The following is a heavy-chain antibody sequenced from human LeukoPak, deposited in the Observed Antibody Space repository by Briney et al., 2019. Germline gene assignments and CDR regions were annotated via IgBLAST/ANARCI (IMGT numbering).Heavy chain of an antibody. CDR2: ISSSSSYI. CDR1: GFTFSSYS. D-gene: IGHD3-10*01. V-gene: IGHV3-21*01. CDR3: ARDPRRGFDY. J-gene: IGHJ4*02. Sequence: PGGSLRLSCAASGFTFSSYSMNWVRQAPGKGLEWVSSISSSSSYIYYADSVKGRFTISRDNAKSSLYLQMNSLRAEDTAVYYCARDPRRGFDYWGQGTLVTVSS.